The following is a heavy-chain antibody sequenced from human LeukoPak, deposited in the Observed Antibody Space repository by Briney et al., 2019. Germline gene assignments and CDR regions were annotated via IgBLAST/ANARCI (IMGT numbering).Heavy chain of an antibody. CDR3: ARNGRGIQPVDY. CDR2: IYYSGST. D-gene: IGHD5-18*01. CDR1: GGSISSYY. Sequence: SETLSLTCTVSGGSISSYYWSWIRQPPGKGLEWIGYIYYSGSTNYNPSLKSRVTISVDTSKNQFSLKLSSVTAADTAVYYCARNGRGIQPVDYWGQGTLVTVSS. J-gene: IGHJ4*02. V-gene: IGHV4-59*01.